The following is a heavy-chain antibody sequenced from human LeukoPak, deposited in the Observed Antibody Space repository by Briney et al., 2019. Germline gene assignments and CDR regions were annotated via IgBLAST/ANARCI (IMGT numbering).Heavy chain of an antibody. CDR2: ISWNNNYI. D-gene: IGHD6-13*01. CDR3: TRDRSSTWVPFGNSHHYYSMDV. V-gene: IGHV3-9*01. Sequence: PGTSLRVSSSASGFTFHDHAMHWVRQGPGKGLGWVSGISWNNNYIGYADSVKGRFTISRDDAKNSLYLQMNTLRPEDTALYYCTRDRSSTWVPFGNSHHYYSMDVWGKGTTVTVSS. J-gene: IGHJ6*03. CDR1: GFTFHDHA.